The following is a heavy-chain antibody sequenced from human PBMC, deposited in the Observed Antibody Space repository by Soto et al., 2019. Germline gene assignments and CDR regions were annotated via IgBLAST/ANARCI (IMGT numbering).Heavy chain of an antibody. D-gene: IGHD1-26*01. CDR1: GYNFTNYA. Sequence: GASVKVSCKASGYNFTNYALHWVRQAPGQSLEWLGWLHTGTGSTKYSQKFQGRLTITRDTSASAAYMELTSLRSEDTAVYYCARDMHAGFTHYFDPWGQGTLVTVSS. CDR2: LHTGTGST. CDR3: ARDMHAGFTHYFDP. V-gene: IGHV1-3*04. J-gene: IGHJ5*02.